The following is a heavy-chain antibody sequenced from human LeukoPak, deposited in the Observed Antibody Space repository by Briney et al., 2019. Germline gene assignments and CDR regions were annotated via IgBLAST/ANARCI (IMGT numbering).Heavy chain of an antibody. CDR2: IYTSGST. J-gene: IGHJ4*02. CDR3: ARSPYYDYVWGSYRYPYYFDY. D-gene: IGHD3-16*02. CDR1: GGSISSYY. Sequence: SETLSLTCTVSGGSISSYYWSWIRQPAGKGLEWIGRIYTSGSTNYNPSLKSRVTMSVDMSKNQFSLELSSVTAADTAVYYCARSPYYDYVWGSYRYPYYFDYWGQGTLVTVSS. V-gene: IGHV4-4*07.